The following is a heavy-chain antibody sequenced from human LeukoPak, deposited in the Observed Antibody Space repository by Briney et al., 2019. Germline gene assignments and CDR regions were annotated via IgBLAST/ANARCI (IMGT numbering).Heavy chain of an antibody. CDR1: GFTFSSYS. Sequence: PGGSLRLSCAASGFTFSSYSMNWVRQAPGKGLEWVSYISSSSSTIYYADSVKGRFTISRDDAKNSLYLQMNSLRAEDTAVYYCARSDYSKYAFDIWGQGTMVTVSS. CDR2: ISSSSSTI. V-gene: IGHV3-48*01. D-gene: IGHD4-4*01. CDR3: ARSDYSKYAFDI. J-gene: IGHJ3*02.